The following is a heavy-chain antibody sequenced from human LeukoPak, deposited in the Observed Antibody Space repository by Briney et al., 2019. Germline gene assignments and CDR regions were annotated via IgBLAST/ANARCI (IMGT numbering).Heavy chain of an antibody. J-gene: IGHJ4*02. CDR2: INPNSGGT. V-gene: IGHV1-2*02. CDR1: GYTFTGYY. D-gene: IGHD4-23*01. CDR3: ASLARHDYGTNSTQFDY. Sequence: GASVKVSCKASGYTFTGYYIHWERQAPGQGLEWMGWINPNSGGTNYAQKFQGRVTMTRDTSISTAYMELSRLRSDDTAVYYCASLARHDYGTNSTQFDYWGQGTLDTVSS.